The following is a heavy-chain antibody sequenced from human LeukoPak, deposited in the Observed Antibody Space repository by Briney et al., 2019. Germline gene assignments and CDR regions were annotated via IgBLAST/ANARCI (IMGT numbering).Heavy chain of an antibody. CDR2: INPSGGST. CDR1: GYTFTSYY. Sequence: APVKVSCKASGYTFTSYYMHWVRQAPGQGLEWMGIINPSGGSTSYAQKFQGRVTMTRDTSTSTVYMELSSLRSEDTAVYYCARGRWDYDSSGYFDYWGQGTLVTVSS. CDR3: ARGRWDYDSSGYFDY. D-gene: IGHD3-22*01. V-gene: IGHV1-46*01. J-gene: IGHJ4*02.